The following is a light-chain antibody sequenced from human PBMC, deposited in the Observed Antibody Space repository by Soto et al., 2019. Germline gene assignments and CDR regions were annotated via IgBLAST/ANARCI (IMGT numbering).Light chain of an antibody. J-gene: IGKJ4*01. V-gene: IGKV3-11*01. CDR3: QQRSNWPT. CDR2: DAS. Sequence: EIVLTQSPGTLSLSPGERATLSCRASQSVGRFLAWYQQRPGQAPRLLIYDASNRATDIPARFSGSGSGTDFTLTISNLEPEDFAVYYCQQRSNWPTFGGGTKVDIK. CDR1: QSVGRF.